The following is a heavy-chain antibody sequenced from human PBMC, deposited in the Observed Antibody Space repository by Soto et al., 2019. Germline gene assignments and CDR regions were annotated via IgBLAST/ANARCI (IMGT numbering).Heavy chain of an antibody. CDR1: GFTFSDHD. J-gene: IGHJ4*02. V-gene: IGHV3-23*01. D-gene: IGHD1-1*01. Sequence: WGSLRLSCATSGFTFSDHDMHWVRQAPGEGLEWVSGVRADFVTTPYADSVKGRFTISRDNSKNTLYLQMNSLRAEDTAIYYCAKEWKMGLEGFDFWGQGTLVTVSS. CDR2: VRADFVTT. CDR3: AKEWKMGLEGFDF.